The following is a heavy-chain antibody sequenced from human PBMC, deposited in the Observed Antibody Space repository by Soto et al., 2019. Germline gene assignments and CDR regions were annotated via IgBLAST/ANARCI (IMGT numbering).Heavy chain of an antibody. CDR2: ISCNGDNK. CDR1: GFTFSRYA. J-gene: IGHJ3*02. V-gene: IGHV3-23*01. Sequence: GGSLRLSCAASGFTFSRYAMSWVRQAPGKGLEWVSVISCNGDNKYYADSVKGRFTISRDNSKNTLYLQMNSLRAEDTAVYYCARDGLAFDIWGQGTMVTVSS. CDR3: ARDGLAFDI.